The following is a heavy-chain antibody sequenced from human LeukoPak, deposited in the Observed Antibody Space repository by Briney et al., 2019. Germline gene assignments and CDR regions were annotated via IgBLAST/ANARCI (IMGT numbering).Heavy chain of an antibody. V-gene: IGHV3-48*02. CDR1: GFWFTDYP. D-gene: IGHD3-9*01. CDR2: IRTSDEGAKYA. Sequence: PGGSLSLSCATSGFWFTDYPLNWLRQAPGKGLVRLSNIRTSDEGAKYAYYAGSVKGRFTIYRDDGKNTLYLHMNSLRDDDTALYYCATDQRYAFDYWGQGSLVTVSS. CDR3: ATDQRYAFDY. J-gene: IGHJ4*02.